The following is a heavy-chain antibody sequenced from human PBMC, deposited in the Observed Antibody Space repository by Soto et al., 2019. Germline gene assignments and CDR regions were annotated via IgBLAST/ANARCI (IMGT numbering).Heavy chain of an antibody. CDR2: IIPMFGST. D-gene: IGHD2-15*01. J-gene: IGHJ3*02. V-gene: IGHV1-69*01. CDR1: GDTFSTFA. Sequence: QVQLVQSGAEVKRPGSSVKVSCKASGDTFSTFAITWVRQAPGQGLEWLGGIIPMFGSTKYAQNFQGGVTSAASESTSTAYMEQSRLRPEDTAVYYRARERYCSTASCSFDGFDIWGQGTMVTVSS. CDR3: ARERYCSTASCSFDGFDI.